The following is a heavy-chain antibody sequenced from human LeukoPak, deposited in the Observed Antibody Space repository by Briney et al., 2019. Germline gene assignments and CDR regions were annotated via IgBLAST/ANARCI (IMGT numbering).Heavy chain of an antibody. Sequence: GGSLRLSCAASGFTVSSNYMSWVRQAPGKGLEWVSVIYSGGSTYYADSVKGRFTISRDNAKNSLYLQMNSLRAEDTAVYYCARDRTVTTREGAFDIWGQGTMVTVSS. D-gene: IGHD4-17*01. CDR2: IYSGGST. CDR3: ARDRTVTTREGAFDI. CDR1: GFTVSSNY. V-gene: IGHV3-53*01. J-gene: IGHJ3*02.